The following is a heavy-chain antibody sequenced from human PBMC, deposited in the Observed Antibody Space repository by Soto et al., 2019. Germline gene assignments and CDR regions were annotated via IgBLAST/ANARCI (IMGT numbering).Heavy chain of an antibody. J-gene: IGHJ4*02. CDR3: ARTYYDSSGYYSPDIYYFDY. CDR2: ISSSGSTI. D-gene: IGHD3-22*01. V-gene: IGHV3-48*03. CDR1: GFTFSSYE. Sequence: GGSLRLSCAASGFTFSSYEMNWVRQAPGKGLEWVSYISSSGSTIYYADSVKGRFTISRDNAKNSLYLQMNSLRAEDTAVYYCARTYYDSSGYYSPDIYYFDYWGQGTRVTVAS.